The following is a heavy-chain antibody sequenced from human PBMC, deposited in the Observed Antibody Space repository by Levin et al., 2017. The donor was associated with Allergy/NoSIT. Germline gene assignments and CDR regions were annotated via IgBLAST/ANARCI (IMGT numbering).Heavy chain of an antibody. V-gene: IGHV3-21*01. CDR2: ISSSSSYI. J-gene: IGHJ4*02. CDR3: ARGGVYNYGSDY. Sequence: GGSLRLSCAASGFPFSSYRMNWFRQAPGKGLEWVSSISSSSSYIYYADSVKGRFTISRDNAQNSLYLQMISLRAEDTAVYYCARGGVYNYGSDYWGQGTLVTVSS. CDR1: GFPFSSYR. D-gene: IGHD5-18*01.